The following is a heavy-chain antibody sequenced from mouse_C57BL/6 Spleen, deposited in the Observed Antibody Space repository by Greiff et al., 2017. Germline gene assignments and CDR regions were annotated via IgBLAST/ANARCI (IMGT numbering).Heavy chain of an antibody. V-gene: IGHV5-9*01. Sequence: VESGGGLVKPGGSLKLSCAASGFTFSSYTMSWVRQTPEKRLEWVATISGGGGNTYYPDSVKGRFTISRDNAKNTLYLQMSSLRSEDTALYYCARPHYYGSSYFDYWGQGTTLTVSS. CDR2: ISGGGGNT. CDR1: GFTFSSYT. CDR3: ARPHYYGSSYFDY. D-gene: IGHD1-1*01. J-gene: IGHJ2*01.